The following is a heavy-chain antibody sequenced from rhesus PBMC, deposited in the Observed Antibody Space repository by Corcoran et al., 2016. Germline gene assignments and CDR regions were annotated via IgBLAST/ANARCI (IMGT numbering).Heavy chain of an antibody. CDR3: ARVLYGGTLTFAFDY. V-gene: IGHV2-95*01. Sequence: QVTLKESGPALVKPTQTLTLTCTLSGFSISSSGTGVGWIRQPPGKALEWLASIYWNDSKYYSTSLKGRLTSSKDTTKNQGVLTRTNRDPVETASYFCARVLYGGTLTFAFDYWGQGVLVSVSS. CDR1: GFSISSSGTG. J-gene: IGHJ4*01. CDR2: IYWNDSK. D-gene: IGHD6-25*01.